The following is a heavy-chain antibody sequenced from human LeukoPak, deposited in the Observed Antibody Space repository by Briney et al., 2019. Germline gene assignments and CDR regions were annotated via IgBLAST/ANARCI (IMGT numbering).Heavy chain of an antibody. CDR3: ARLRDFWTDY. CDR2: IYYSGST. J-gene: IGHJ4*02. Sequence: PSETLSLTCTVSGGSISSSSYYWGWIRQPPGKGLEWIGSIYYSGSTYYNPSLKSRVTISVDTSKNQSSLKLSSVTAADTAVYYCARLRDFWTDYWGQGTLVTVSS. D-gene: IGHD3/OR15-3a*01. CDR1: GGSISSSSYY. V-gene: IGHV4-39*01.